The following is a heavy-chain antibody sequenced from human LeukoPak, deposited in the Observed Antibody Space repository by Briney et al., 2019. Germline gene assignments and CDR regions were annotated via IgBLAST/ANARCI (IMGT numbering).Heavy chain of an antibody. Sequence: PGGSLRLSCVASGFSFSDHWMNWFRQAPGKGLEWVATIKKDGSEQYYVDSMKGRLTISRDNAKNSVYLQIHNLRAEDRAVYYCARDLGWLQSDYWGQGTLVTVSS. V-gene: IGHV3-7*01. CDR1: GFSFSDHW. CDR2: IKKDGSEQ. J-gene: IGHJ4*02. D-gene: IGHD5-24*01. CDR3: ARDLGWLQSDY.